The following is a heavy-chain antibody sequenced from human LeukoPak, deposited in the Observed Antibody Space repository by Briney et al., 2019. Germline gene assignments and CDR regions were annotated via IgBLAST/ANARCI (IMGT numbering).Heavy chain of an antibody. CDR2: IYLRGNT. CDR1: GGSISSSNW. D-gene: IGHD4-17*01. Sequence: SETLSLTCAISGGSISSSNWWTWVRQPPGKGLEWVGEIYLRGNTNYNPSLDSRVTISVDESRTQLSLTLESVTAADTAVYYCARGTITTVTDSWGPGTLVTVSS. V-gene: IGHV4-4*02. CDR3: ARGTITTVTDS. J-gene: IGHJ4*02.